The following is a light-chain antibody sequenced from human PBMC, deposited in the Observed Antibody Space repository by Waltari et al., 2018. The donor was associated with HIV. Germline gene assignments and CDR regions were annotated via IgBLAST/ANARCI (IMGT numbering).Light chain of an antibody. CDR3: SSYAGSNNFV. CDR1: SSDVGGYNY. Sequence: QSALTQPPSASGSPGQSVTISCTGTSSDVGGYNYVSWYQQHPGKAPKLMIYEVSKRPAVVPDRFSGSKSGNTASLTVSGLQAEDEAEYYCSSYAGSNNFVFGTGTKVTVL. V-gene: IGLV2-8*01. CDR2: EVS. J-gene: IGLJ1*01.